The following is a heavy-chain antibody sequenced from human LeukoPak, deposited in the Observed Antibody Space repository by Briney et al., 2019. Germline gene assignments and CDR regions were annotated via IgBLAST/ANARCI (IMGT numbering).Heavy chain of an antibody. CDR1: GFNFGGYA. CDR3: ARLGLGVVHTAPNFDY. D-gene: IGHD2-21*01. J-gene: IGHJ4*02. Sequence: GWSLRLSCAASGFNFGGYAMHWVRQTPGQGLDWLGSIAHDESATYYADSVEGRVTVSRDNSERTLFLEMSSLKLEDTAIYYCARLGLGVVHTAPNFDYWGQGSLVTVSS. V-gene: IGHV3-30*04. CDR2: IAHDESAT.